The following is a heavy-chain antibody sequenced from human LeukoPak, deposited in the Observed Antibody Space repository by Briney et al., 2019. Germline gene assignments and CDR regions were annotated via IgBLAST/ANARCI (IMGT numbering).Heavy chain of an antibody. V-gene: IGHV1-2*02. J-gene: IGHJ4*02. Sequence: ASVKVSCKASGYTFSGYYMHWVRQAPGQGLEWMGWINPNSGGTNYVQKFQGRVTMTRDTSTGTVYMELSRLRSDDTAVYYCAGDIGSAYFDYWGQGTLVTVSS. D-gene: IGHD3-10*01. CDR3: AGDIGSAYFDY. CDR2: INPNSGGT. CDR1: GYTFSGYY.